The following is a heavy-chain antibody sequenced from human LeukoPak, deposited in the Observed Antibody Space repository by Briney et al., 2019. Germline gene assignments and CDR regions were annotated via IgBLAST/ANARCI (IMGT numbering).Heavy chain of an antibody. CDR1: GGSISGYY. CDR2: IYYSGST. Sequence: PSETLSLTCTVSGGSISGYYWNWIRQPPGKGLEWIGYIYYSGSTNYNPSLKSRVTMSVDTSKNQFSLKLSSVTAADTAVYYCARGDYGGRIVPLDSWGQGTLVTVSS. D-gene: IGHD4-23*01. V-gene: IGHV4-59*08. J-gene: IGHJ4*02. CDR3: ARGDYGGRIVPLDS.